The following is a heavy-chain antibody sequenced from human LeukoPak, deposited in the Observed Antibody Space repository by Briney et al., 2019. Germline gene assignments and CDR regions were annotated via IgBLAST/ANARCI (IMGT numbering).Heavy chain of an antibody. Sequence: GGSLRLSCAASGFTLSSYSMNWVRQAPGKGLEWVSSISSSSIYIYYADSVKGRFTISRDNAKNSLYLQMNSLRAEDTAVYYCARAPRRTFDYWGQGTLVTVSS. D-gene: IGHD1-1*01. J-gene: IGHJ4*02. V-gene: IGHV3-21*01. CDR1: GFTLSSYS. CDR3: ARAPRRTFDY. CDR2: ISSSSIYI.